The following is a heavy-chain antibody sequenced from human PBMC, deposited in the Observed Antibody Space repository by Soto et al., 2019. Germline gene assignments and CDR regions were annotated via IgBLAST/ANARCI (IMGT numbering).Heavy chain of an antibody. CDR3: ARDPTGGYFHYDY. CDR1: GFSLRDYG. D-gene: IGHD1-26*01. Sequence: GGSLRLSCAASGFSLRDYGMHWVRQAPGKGLEYVAAVSDDGSEQYYADSVRGRFTISRDNSKNTVYLQLDSLTTGDTAAYYCARDPTGGYFHYDYWGQGALVTVSS. CDR2: VSDDGSEQ. V-gene: IGHV3-30*17. J-gene: IGHJ4*02.